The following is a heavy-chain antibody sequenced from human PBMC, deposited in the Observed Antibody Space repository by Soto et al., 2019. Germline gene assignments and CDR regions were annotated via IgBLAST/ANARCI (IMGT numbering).Heavy chain of an antibody. D-gene: IGHD2-2*02. CDR3: AKTLGPSAIHPFS. CDR1: GFTFSSYA. J-gene: IGHJ5*02. CDR2: IYSSGGT. V-gene: IGHV3-23*01. Sequence: LILSCAASGFTFSSYAMTWVRQAPGKGLEWVSSIYSSGGTYYADSVKGRFTISRDDSKNTLYVQMNILRAEDTAVYYCAKTLGPSAIHPFSWGQGTLVTVSS.